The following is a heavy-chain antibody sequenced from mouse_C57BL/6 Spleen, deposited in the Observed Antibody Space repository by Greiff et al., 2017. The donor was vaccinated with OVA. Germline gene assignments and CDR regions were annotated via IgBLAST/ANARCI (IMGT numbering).Heavy chain of an antibody. V-gene: IGHV14-1*01. CDR3: TSGGVSRAMDY. J-gene: IGHJ4*01. CDR1: GFNINDYY. CDR2: IDPEDGDT. Sequence: VQLQQSGAELVRPGASVKLSCTASGFNINDYYMHWVKQRPEQGLEWIGRIDPEDGDTDYAPKFQGKATMTADTSSNTAYLQLSSLTSEDTAVYYGTSGGVSRAMDYWGQGTSVTVSS.